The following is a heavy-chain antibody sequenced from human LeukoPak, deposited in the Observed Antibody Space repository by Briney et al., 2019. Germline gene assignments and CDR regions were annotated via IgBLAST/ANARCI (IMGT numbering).Heavy chain of an antibody. V-gene: IGHV1-18*01. CDR2: ISAYNGNT. D-gene: IGHD1-14*01. CDR3: ARTPLAPPHRFHP. CDR1: GYTFTSYG. J-gene: IGHJ5*02. Sequence: ASVKVSCKASGYTFTSYGISWVRQAPGQGLEWMGWISAYNGNTNYAQKLQGRVTMTTDTSTSTAYMELRSMRSDDTAVYYCARTPLAPPHRFHPWGQGTLVNVPS.